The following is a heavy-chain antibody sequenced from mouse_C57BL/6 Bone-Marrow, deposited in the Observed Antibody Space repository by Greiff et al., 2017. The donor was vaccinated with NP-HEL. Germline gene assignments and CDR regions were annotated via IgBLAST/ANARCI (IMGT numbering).Heavy chain of an antibody. V-gene: IGHV5-17*01. CDR3: ARGRLRQFAY. CDR1: GFTFSDYG. D-gene: IGHD2-4*01. Sequence: EVKLVESGGGLVKPGGSLKLSCAASGFTFSDYGMHWVRQAPEKGLAWVAYISSGSSTIYYADTVKGRFTISRDNAKNTLFLQMTSLRSEDTAMYYCARGRLRQFAYWGQGTLVTVSA. J-gene: IGHJ3*01. CDR2: ISSGSSTI.